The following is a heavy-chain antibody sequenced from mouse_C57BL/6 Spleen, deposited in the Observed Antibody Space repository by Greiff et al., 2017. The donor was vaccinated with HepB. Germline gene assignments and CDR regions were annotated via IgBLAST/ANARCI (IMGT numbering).Heavy chain of an antibody. CDR3: ARDDYGSTFDY. D-gene: IGHD1-1*01. J-gene: IGHJ2*01. V-gene: IGHV3-6*01. Sequence: EVQRVESGPGLVKPSQSLSLTCSVTGYSITSGYYWNWIRQFPGNKLEWMSYISYDGSNNYNPSLKNRISITRDTSKNQFFLKLNSVTTEDTATYYCARDDYGSTFDYWGQGTTLTVSS. CDR2: ISYDGSN. CDR1: GYSITSGYY.